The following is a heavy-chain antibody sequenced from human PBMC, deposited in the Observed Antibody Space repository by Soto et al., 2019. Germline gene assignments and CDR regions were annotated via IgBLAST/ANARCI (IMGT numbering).Heavy chain of an antibody. Sequence: GESLKISCKGSGYSFTSYWIGWVRQMPGKGLEWMGIIYPGDSDTRYSPSFQGQVTISADKSISTAYLQWSSLKASDTAMYYCARSDYDFWSGPVLFDIWGQGTMVTVSS. D-gene: IGHD3-3*01. CDR3: ARSDYDFWSGPVLFDI. CDR2: IYPGDSDT. J-gene: IGHJ3*02. CDR1: GYSFTSYW. V-gene: IGHV5-51*01.